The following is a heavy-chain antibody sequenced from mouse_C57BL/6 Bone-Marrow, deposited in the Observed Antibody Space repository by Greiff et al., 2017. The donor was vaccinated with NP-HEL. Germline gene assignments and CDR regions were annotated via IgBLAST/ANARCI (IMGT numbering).Heavy chain of an antibody. V-gene: IGHV1-50*01. CDR2: IDPSDSYT. Sequence: VQLQQPGAELVKPGASVKLSCKASGYTFTSYWMQWVKQRPGQGLEWIGEIDPSDSYTNYNQKFKGKATLTVDTSSSTAYMQLSSLTSEDSAVYYCARVYGSSYDYWGQGTTLTVSS. CDR3: ARVYGSSYDY. J-gene: IGHJ2*01. D-gene: IGHD1-1*01. CDR1: GYTFTSYW.